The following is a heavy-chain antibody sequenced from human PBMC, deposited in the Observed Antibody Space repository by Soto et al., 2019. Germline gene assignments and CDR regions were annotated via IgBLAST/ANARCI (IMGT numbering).Heavy chain of an antibody. V-gene: IGHV3-23*01. D-gene: IGHD1-20*01. J-gene: IGHJ4*02. CDR1: GFTFSSYA. Sequence: EVQLLESGGGLVQPGGSLRLSCAASGFTFSSYAMSWVRQAPGKGLEWVSAISGSGGSTYYADSVKGRFTISRDNSKNTLYLRMNSLRAEDTAVYYCAPNWNDLAYFDYWGQGTLVTVSS. CDR2: ISGSGGST. CDR3: APNWNDLAYFDY.